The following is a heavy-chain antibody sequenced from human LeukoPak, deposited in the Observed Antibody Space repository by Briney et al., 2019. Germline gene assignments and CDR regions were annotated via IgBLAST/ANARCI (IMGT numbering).Heavy chain of an antibody. CDR2: IDYSGST. Sequence: SETLSLTCTVSGGSITNNYWSWIRQPPGKGLEWIGYIDYSGSTSYNPSLKSRVTMSVDTSKNQFSLKLSSVTAADMAVYYCAGPHSSGWYAPLDYWGQGTLVTVSS. J-gene: IGHJ4*02. V-gene: IGHV4-59*01. CDR1: GGSITNNY. D-gene: IGHD6-19*01. CDR3: AGPHSSGWYAPLDY.